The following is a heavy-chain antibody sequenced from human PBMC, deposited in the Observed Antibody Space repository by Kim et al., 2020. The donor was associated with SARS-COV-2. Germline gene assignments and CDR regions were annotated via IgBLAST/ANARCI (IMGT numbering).Heavy chain of an antibody. V-gene: IGHV1-8*01. J-gene: IGHJ5*02. CDR3: ARGGILTGQNWFDP. D-gene: IGHD3-9*01. Sequence: AQKFQGRVTMTRNTSISTAYMELSSLRSEDTAVYYCARGGILTGQNWFDPWGQGTLVTVSS.